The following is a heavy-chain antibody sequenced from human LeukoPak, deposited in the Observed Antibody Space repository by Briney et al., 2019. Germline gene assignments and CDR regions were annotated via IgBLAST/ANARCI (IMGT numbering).Heavy chain of an antibody. CDR2: IIPIFGTA. V-gene: IGHV1-69*05. D-gene: IGHD5-18*01. CDR1: GGTFSSYA. CDR3: ARGRSGYSYGQAPYDY. Sequence: SVKVSCKASGGTFSSYAISWVRQAPGQRREWMGGIIPIFGTANYAQKLQGRVTITTDESTSTTYMELSSLRSEDTAVYYCARGRSGYSYGQAPYDYWGQGTLVIVSS. J-gene: IGHJ4*02.